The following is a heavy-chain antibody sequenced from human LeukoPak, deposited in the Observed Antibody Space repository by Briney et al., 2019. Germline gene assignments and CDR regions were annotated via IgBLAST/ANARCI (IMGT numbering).Heavy chain of an antibody. CDR3: VKDLVAASENVRGWYPMDY. Sequence: GGSLRLSRAASGFTFAEYTMHWVRQAPGKGLEWVSLISWNGARIHYGDSVKGRFTISRDNSKNSLYLQMNSLRTEDTALYYCVKDLVAASENVRGWYPMDYWGQGTLVTVSS. D-gene: IGHD6-19*01. J-gene: IGHJ4*02. CDR1: GFTFAEYT. CDR2: ISWNGARI. V-gene: IGHV3-43*01.